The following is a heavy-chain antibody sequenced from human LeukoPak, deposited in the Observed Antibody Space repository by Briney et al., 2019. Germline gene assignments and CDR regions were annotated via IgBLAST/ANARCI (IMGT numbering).Heavy chain of an antibody. D-gene: IGHD1-26*01. CDR3: ARDPYSGSYGNDYYYYMDV. J-gene: IGHJ6*03. CDR1: GFSFSTYT. V-gene: IGHV3-21*01. Sequence: GGSLRLSCAASGFSFSTYTMNWVRQAPGKGLEWVSSFSSSSTYIYYADSVKGRFTISRDNAKKSLYLQMNSLRAEDTAVYYCARDPYSGSYGNDYYYYMDVWGKGTTVTISS. CDR2: FSSSSTYI.